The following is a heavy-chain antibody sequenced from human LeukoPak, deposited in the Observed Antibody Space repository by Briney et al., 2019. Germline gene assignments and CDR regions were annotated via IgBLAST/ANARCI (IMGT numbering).Heavy chain of an antibody. CDR3: ARGVGNYRYYFDF. CDR1: GFTFSIYW. CDR2: IKQDGSEK. Sequence: PGGSLRLSCAASGFTFSIYWMSWVRQAPGKGLEWVANIKQDGSEKYYVDSVKGRFTISRDDAKNSLYLQMNSLRAEDTAVYYCARGVGNYRYYFDFWGQGTLVTVSS. D-gene: IGHD3-22*01. V-gene: IGHV3-7*01. J-gene: IGHJ4*02.